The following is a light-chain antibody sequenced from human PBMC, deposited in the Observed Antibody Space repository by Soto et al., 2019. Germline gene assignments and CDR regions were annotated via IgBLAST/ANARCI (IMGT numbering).Light chain of an antibody. V-gene: IGLV2-14*03. Sequence: QSALTQPASVSGSPVQSITISCTGTSSDSGSYNYVSWYQQHPGKAPKLMIYDVINRPSGVSYRFSGSKSGNTASLIISGLQAEDEADYYCSSFTTSATWVFGGGTKLTV. J-gene: IGLJ3*02. CDR2: DVI. CDR3: SSFTTSATWV. CDR1: SSDSGSYNY.